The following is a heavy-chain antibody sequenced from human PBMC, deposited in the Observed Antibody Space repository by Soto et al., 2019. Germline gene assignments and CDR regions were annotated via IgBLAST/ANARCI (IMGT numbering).Heavy chain of an antibody. D-gene: IGHD3-22*01. Sequence: ASVKVSCKASGYTFTSYGISWVRQAPGQGLEWMGWISAYNGNTNYAQKLQGRVTMTTDTSTSTAYMELSSLRSDDTAVYYCAAGHYYDSSGYYHEGLIFDYWGQGTLVTVSS. J-gene: IGHJ4*02. CDR3: AAGHYYDSSGYYHEGLIFDY. CDR2: ISAYNGNT. CDR1: GYTFTSYG. V-gene: IGHV1-18*01.